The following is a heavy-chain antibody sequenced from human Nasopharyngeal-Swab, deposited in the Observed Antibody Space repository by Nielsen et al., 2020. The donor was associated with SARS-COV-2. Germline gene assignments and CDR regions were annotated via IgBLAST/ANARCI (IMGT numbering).Heavy chain of an antibody. D-gene: IGHD3-3*01. CDR2: IKADGNHI. CDR1: GFTFSSYW. J-gene: IGHJ4*02. CDR3: ARGITWSNDF. V-gene: IGHV3-74*01. Sequence: EGSLRLSCAASGFTFSSYWMHWVRQAPGKGLVWVSQIKADGNHITYADSVKGRFTISRDNAKNTLFLQMNSLRAEDTAVYYCARGITWSNDFRGQGTLVTVSS.